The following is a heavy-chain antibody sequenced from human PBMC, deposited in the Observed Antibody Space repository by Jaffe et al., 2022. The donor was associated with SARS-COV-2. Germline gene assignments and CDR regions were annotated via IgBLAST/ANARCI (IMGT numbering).Heavy chain of an antibody. CDR3: ARVSGSYTRYSSGYYGMDV. CDR2: INHSGST. V-gene: IGHV4-34*01. Sequence: QVQLQQWGAGLLKPSETLSLTCAVYGGSFSGYYWSWIRQPPGKGLEWIGEINHSGSTNYNPSLKSRVTISVDTSKNQFSLKLSSVTAADTAVYYCARVSGSYTRYSSGYYGMDVWGQGTTVTVSS. CDR1: GGSFSGYY. J-gene: IGHJ6*02. D-gene: IGHD1-26*01.